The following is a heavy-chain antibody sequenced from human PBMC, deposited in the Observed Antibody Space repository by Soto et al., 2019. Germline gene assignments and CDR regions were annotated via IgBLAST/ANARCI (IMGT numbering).Heavy chain of an antibody. D-gene: IGHD2-15*01. J-gene: IGHJ5*02. CDR1: GLTFNRYW. CDR3: ARDCCSGGNCYTYYFDP. Sequence: GGSLRLSCAASGLTFNRYWMHWVRHAPGKGLVWVSHINTDGTNSNYADSVKGRFTISGDNAKSTLFLQMNSLRDEDTAVYYGARDCCSGGNCYTYYFDPWGQGIPVTVSS. V-gene: IGHV3-74*01. CDR2: INTDGTNS.